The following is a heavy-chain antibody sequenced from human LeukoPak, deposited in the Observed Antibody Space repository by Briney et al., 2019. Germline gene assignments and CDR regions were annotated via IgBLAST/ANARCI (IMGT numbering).Heavy chain of an antibody. CDR3: TTLRTV. J-gene: IGHJ4*02. V-gene: IGHV3-15*01. CDR2: IKSKTDGGTT. CDR1: GLTFSNAW. Sequence: KPGGSLRVSCAASGLTFSNAWMSWVRQAPGKGLEWVGRIKSKTDGGTTESAAPVTGRFTISRDDSKKMVFLQMNSLTTEDTAVYYCTTLRTVWGQGTLVTVSS. D-gene: IGHD3/OR15-3a*01.